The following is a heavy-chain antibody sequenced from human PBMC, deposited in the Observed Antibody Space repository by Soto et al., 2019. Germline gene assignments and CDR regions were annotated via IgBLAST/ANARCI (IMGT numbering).Heavy chain of an antibody. J-gene: IGHJ6*03. CDR2: INQDGSEK. CDR3: ATLGVGEVIDKDSYMDV. Sequence: EEQLVESGGGLVQPGGSLRLSCAASGFRFSGDWMTWVRQAPGKGLEWVANINQDGSEKNYVDSVTGRFTISRDNGKKSLFMEMNSMRVEETAVCFCATLGVGEVIDKDSYMDVWGSGTTVTVSS. V-gene: IGHV3-7*01. CDR1: GFRFSGDW. D-gene: IGHD3-3*01.